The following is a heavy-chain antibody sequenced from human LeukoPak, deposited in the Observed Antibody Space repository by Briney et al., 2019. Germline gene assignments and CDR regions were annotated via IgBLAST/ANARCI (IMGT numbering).Heavy chain of an antibody. Sequence: SETLSLTCTVSGGSISSYYLNWIWQPAGKGLEWIGRIFTSGTTNYNPSLKSRVTMTVDTSKNQFSLKLSSVTAADTAVYYCARDPYLDIVVVPAAIYYGMDVWGQGTTVTVSS. D-gene: IGHD2-2*03. V-gene: IGHV4-4*07. CDR1: GGSISSYY. J-gene: IGHJ6*02. CDR2: IFTSGTT. CDR3: ARDPYLDIVVVPAAIYYGMDV.